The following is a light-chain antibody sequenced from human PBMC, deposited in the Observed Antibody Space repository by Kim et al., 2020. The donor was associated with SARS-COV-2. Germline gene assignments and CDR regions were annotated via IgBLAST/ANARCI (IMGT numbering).Light chain of an antibody. CDR3: QVWDSSTAYVV. CDR2: RDT. Sequence: ALGQTARITCGGNNIGSKNVRWYQQKPGQAPVLVIYRDTNRPSGIPERFSGSNSGNTATLTISRAQAGDEADYYCQVWDSSTAYVVFGGGTQLTVL. CDR1: NIGSKN. J-gene: IGLJ2*01. V-gene: IGLV3-9*01.